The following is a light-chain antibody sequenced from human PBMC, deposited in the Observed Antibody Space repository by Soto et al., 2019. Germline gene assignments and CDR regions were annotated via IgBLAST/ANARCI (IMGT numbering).Light chain of an antibody. CDR3: SSYAGSNNLYV. V-gene: IGLV2-8*01. J-gene: IGLJ1*01. Sequence: QSALTQPPSASGSPGQSVTISCTETSRDVGGYNSVSWYQQHPGKAPKLMISEVSKRPSGVPDRFSGSKSGNTASLTVSGLQAEDEADYYCSSYAGSNNLYVFGTGTKLTVL. CDR2: EVS. CDR1: SRDVGGYNS.